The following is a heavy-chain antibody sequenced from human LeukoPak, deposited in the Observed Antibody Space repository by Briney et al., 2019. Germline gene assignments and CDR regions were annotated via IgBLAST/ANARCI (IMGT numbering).Heavy chain of an antibody. Sequence: PGGSLRLSCAASGFTFDDYAKHWVRQAPGKGLEWVSDISWNSGSLGYADSVKGRFTISRDNAKNSLYLEMNSLRAEDTALYYCAKGCSSTSCPDGHYYGMDVWGQGTTVIVSS. J-gene: IGHJ6*02. CDR3: AKGCSSTSCPDGHYYGMDV. CDR2: ISWNSGSL. V-gene: IGHV3-9*01. CDR1: GFTFDDYA. D-gene: IGHD2-2*01.